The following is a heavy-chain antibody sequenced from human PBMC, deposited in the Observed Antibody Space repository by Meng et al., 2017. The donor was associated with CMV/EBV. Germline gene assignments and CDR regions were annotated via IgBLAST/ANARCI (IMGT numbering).Heavy chain of an antibody. J-gene: IGHJ4*02. Sequence: SLACAVSGVSISSSNWGRWVRQPPGKGLEWIGEIYHSGSTNYNPSLKSRVTISVDKSKNQFSPKLSSVTAADTDVYYCVRSDGTYFDYWGQGTLVTVSS. CDR3: VRSDGTYFDY. D-gene: IGHD3/OR15-3a*01. V-gene: IGHV4-4*02. CDR2: IYHSGST. CDR1: GVSISSSNW.